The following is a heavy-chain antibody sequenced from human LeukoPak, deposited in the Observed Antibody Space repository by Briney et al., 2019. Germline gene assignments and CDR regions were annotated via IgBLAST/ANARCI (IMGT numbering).Heavy chain of an antibody. CDR1: GGSISSSSYY. CDR2: IHYSGST. J-gene: IGHJ4*02. D-gene: IGHD3-16*01. CDR3: ARDHGPIMR. Sequence: SETLSLTCTVSGGSISSSSYYWGWIRQPPGKGLEWIGSIHYSGSTYYNPSLKSRVTISVDTSKNQFSLKLSSVTAADTAVYYCARDHGPIMRWGQGTLVTVSS. V-gene: IGHV4-39*07.